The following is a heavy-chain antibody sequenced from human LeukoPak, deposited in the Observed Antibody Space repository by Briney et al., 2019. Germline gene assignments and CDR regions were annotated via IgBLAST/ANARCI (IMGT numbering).Heavy chain of an antibody. D-gene: IGHD3-10*01. CDR3: ARGASGTLRSFDWLTQEPLDY. CDR1: GYTFTSYY. V-gene: IGHV1-46*01. J-gene: IGHJ4*02. CDR2: INPSGGST. Sequence: ASVKVSCKASGYTFTSYYMHWVRQAPGQGLEWMGIINPSGGSTSYAQKFQGRVTMTRDTSTSTVYMELTSLTSHDTALYYCARGASGTLRSFDWLTQEPLDYWGQGTLVTVSS.